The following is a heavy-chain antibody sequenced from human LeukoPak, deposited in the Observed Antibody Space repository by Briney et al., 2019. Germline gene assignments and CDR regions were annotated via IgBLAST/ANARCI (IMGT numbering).Heavy chain of an antibody. CDR2: IYYSGST. Sequence: SETLSLTCTVSGGSISSYYWRWIRQPPGKGLEWIGYIYYSGSTNYNPSLKSRVTISVDTSKNQFSLKLSSVTAADTAVYYCARDRYGDYDFDYWGQGTLVTVSS. J-gene: IGHJ4*02. CDR1: GGSISSYY. CDR3: ARDRYGDYDFDY. V-gene: IGHV4-59*01. D-gene: IGHD4-17*01.